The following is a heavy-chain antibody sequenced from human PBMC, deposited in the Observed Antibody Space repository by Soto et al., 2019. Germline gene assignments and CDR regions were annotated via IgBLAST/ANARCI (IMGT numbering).Heavy chain of an antibody. CDR2: INHSGST. CDR1: GGSFSGYH. V-gene: IGHV4-34*01. Sequence: SETLSLTSAVYGGSFSGYHWSWIRQPPGKGLEWIGEINHSGSTNYTPSLKSRVTISVDTSKNQFSLKLSSVTAADTAVYYCARVKSGYYGSGSFYYCYGMDVWGQGTRVTVAS. D-gene: IGHD3-10*01. J-gene: IGHJ6*01. CDR3: ARVKSGYYGSGSFYYCYGMDV.